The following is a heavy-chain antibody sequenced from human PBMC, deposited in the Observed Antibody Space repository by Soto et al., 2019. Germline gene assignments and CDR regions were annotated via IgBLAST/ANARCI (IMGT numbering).Heavy chain of an antibody. CDR1: GYTFTSYG. D-gene: IGHD3-10*01. J-gene: IGHJ5*02. V-gene: IGHV1-18*04. Sequence: QVQLVQSGAEVKKPGASVKVSCKASGYTFTSYGISWVRQAPGQGLEWMGWISAYNGNTNYAQKLQGRVTMTTDTSTSTTYMELRSLRSDDTAVYYCARSRFGESNEYNWFDPWGQGTLVTVSS. CDR3: ARSRFGESNEYNWFDP. CDR2: ISAYNGNT.